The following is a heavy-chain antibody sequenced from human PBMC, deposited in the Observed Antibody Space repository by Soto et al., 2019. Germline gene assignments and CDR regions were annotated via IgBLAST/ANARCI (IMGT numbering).Heavy chain of an antibody. CDR2: INAGNGNT. V-gene: IGHV1-3*01. CDR1: GYTFTSYA. Sequence: QVQLVQSGAEVKKPGASVKVSCKASGYTFTSYAMHWVRQAPGQRLEWMGWINAGNGNTKYSQKCQGRVTITRDTSASTAYMELSSLRSEDTAVYYCARDPASIFGVVIIADYYYGMDVWGQGTTVTVSS. D-gene: IGHD3-3*01. CDR3: ARDPASIFGVVIIADYYYGMDV. J-gene: IGHJ6*02.